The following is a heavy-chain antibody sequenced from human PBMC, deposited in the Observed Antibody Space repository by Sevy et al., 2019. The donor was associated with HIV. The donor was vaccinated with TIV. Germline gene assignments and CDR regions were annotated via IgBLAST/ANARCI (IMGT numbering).Heavy chain of an antibody. CDR3: AKDINRGCDGVNCYSYYYYCYGLDV. V-gene: IGHV3-9*01. D-gene: IGHD2-21*01. J-gene: IGHJ6*02. Sequence: GGSLRLSCAASGFPFNDHAMHWVRQVPGKGLEWVSGISWNSRNIGYADTVKGRFTISRDKDRHFVYLERNSLGPEDTAFYYCAKDINRGCDGVNCYSYYYYCYGLDVWGQGTTVTVSS. CDR2: ISWNSRNI. CDR1: GFPFNDHA.